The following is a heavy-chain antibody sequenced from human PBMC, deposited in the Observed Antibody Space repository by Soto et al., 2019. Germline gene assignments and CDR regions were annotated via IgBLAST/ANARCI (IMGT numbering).Heavy chain of an antibody. Sequence: PSETLSLTCTVSGGSISSGDYYWSWIRQPPGKGLEWIGSIYYSGTTYYNPSLKSRVTISVDTSKNQFYLKLSSVTAADTALYYCARRNWNDEGWFAPWGLGTLVIVSS. CDR1: GGSISSGDYY. CDR2: IYYSGTT. D-gene: IGHD1-1*01. J-gene: IGHJ5*02. V-gene: IGHV4-39*01. CDR3: ARRNWNDEGWFAP.